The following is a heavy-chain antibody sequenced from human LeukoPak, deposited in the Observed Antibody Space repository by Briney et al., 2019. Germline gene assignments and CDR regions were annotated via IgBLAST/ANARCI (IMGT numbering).Heavy chain of an antibody. CDR1: GFTFSSYA. CDR2: ISGSGGST. CDR3: AKTSGDCTGGTCYSFDY. J-gene: IGHJ4*02. D-gene: IGHD2-15*01. Sequence: GGSLRLSCAASGFTFSSYAMSWVRQAPGKGLEWVSAISGSGGSTYYADSVKGRFTVSRDNSKNTLYLQMNSLRAEDTAVYYCAKTSGDCTGGTCYSFDYWGQGSLVTVSS. V-gene: IGHV3-23*01.